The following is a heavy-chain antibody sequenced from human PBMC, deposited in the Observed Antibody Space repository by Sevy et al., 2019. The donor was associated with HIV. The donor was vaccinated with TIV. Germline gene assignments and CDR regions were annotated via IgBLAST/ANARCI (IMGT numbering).Heavy chain of an antibody. D-gene: IGHD2-2*01. CDR1: GYSISSGYY. CDR3: ARGGSDTSNFAY. Sequence: SETLSLTYTVSGYSISSGYYWAWIRQPPEKGLEWIGTLSHSGNTNYNPSLRSRVTISVDTSNNQFSLRLNSMTAADTAVYYCARGGSDTSNFAYWGQGTLVTVSS. J-gene: IGHJ4*02. V-gene: IGHV4-38-2*02. CDR2: LSHSGNT.